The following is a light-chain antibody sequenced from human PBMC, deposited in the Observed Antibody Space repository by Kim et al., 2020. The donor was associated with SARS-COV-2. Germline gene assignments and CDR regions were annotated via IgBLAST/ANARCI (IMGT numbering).Light chain of an antibody. CDR3: QAWDSSTFYV. V-gene: IGLV3-1*01. Sequence: SYELTQPPSVSVSPGQTASITSSGDKLGDKYACWYQQKPGQSPVLVIYQDSKRPSGIPERFSGSNSGNTATLTISGTQAMDEADYYCQAWDSSTFYVFGT. J-gene: IGLJ1*01. CDR2: QDS. CDR1: KLGDKY.